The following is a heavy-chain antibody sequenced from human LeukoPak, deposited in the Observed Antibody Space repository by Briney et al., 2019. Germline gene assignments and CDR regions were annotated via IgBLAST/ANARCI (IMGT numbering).Heavy chain of an antibody. D-gene: IGHD2-15*01. CDR3: AKTDGCSCYGGLDY. CDR1: GFTFSSYA. V-gene: IGHV3-23*01. J-gene: IGHJ4*02. CDR2: FSGSGNNT. Sequence: PGGSLRLSCAASGFTFSSYAMSWVRQAPGKGLEWVSAFSGSGNNTHYADSAKGRFTISRDNSKNTLYLQMNSLRAEDTAVYYCAKTDGCSCYGGLDYWGQGTLVTVSS.